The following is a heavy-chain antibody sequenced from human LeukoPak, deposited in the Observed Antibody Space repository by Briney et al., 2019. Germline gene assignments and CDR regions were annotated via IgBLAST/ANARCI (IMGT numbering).Heavy chain of an antibody. J-gene: IGHJ4*02. CDR3: ARTVATIPPEPFDY. CDR1: GGSISSYY. Sequence: SETLSLTCTVSGGSISSYYWSWIRQPPGKGLEWIGYIYYSGSTNYNPSLKSRVAISVDTSKNQFSLKLSSVTAADTAVYYCARTVATIPPEPFDYWGQGTLVTVSS. D-gene: IGHD5-24*01. V-gene: IGHV4-59*01. CDR2: IYYSGST.